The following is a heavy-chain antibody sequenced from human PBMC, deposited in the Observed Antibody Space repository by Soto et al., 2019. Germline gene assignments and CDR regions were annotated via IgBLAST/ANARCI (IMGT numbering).Heavy chain of an antibody. CDR1: GYTFTGYY. J-gene: IGHJ6*02. CDR2: INPNSGGT. V-gene: IGHV1-2*04. D-gene: IGHD2-15*01. CDR3: ARDGPLCSGGSCYSGGMDV. Sequence: QVQLVQSGAEVKKPGASVKVSCKASGYTFTGYYMHWVRQAPGQGLEWMGWINPNSGGTNYAQKFQGWVTMTRDTSISTAYMELSRLRSDDTAVYYCARDGPLCSGGSCYSGGMDVWGQGTTVTVSS.